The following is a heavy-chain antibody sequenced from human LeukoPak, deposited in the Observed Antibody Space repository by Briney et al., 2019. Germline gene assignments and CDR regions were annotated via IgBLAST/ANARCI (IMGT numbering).Heavy chain of an antibody. CDR2: IIPIFGTA. V-gene: IGHV1-69*13. Sequence: GASVKVSCKASGGTFSSYAISWVRQAPGQGLEWMGGIIPIFGTANYAQKFQGRVTITADESTSTAYMELSSLRSEDTAVYYCARNFNDGGGWFNWGQGTLVTVSS. CDR3: ARNFNDGGGWFN. D-gene: IGHD6-19*01. CDR1: GGTFSSYA. J-gene: IGHJ4*02.